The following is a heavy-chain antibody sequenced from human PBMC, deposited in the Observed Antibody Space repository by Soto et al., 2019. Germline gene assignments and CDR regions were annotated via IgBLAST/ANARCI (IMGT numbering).Heavy chain of an antibody. Sequence: PSETLSLTCTFSGGSVSSGSYYWSGIRQPPGKGLEWIGYISYSGNTNYNSSLKSRVTISKDTSENQFSLKVNPVTAADTAVYYCARYTTGGTGFDYWGQVTLVTVSS. J-gene: IGHJ4*02. CDR1: GGSVSSGSYY. CDR2: ISYSGNT. D-gene: IGHD1-1*01. CDR3: ARYTTGGTGFDY. V-gene: IGHV4-61*01.